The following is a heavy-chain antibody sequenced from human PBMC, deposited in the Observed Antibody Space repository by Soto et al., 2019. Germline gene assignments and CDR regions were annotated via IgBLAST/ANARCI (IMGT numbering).Heavy chain of an antibody. V-gene: IGHV3-15*07. CDR3: THQRWGAFEF. CDR1: GVVFNNAW. D-gene: IGHD2-2*01. J-gene: IGHJ3*01. CDR2: IKSKTDGGTT. Sequence: EVQLVESGGGLVKPGGSLTLSCAVSGVVFNNAWMNWVRRAPGKGLEWVGRIKSKTDGGTTDYAAPVKGRFTISRDDSKNTLYLQMNSLKTEDTAVYYCTHQRWGAFEFWGQGTLVTVSS.